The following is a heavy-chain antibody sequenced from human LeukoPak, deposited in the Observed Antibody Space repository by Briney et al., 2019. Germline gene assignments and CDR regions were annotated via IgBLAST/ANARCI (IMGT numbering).Heavy chain of an antibody. V-gene: IGHV4-34*01. CDR3: ATAAGYWFDP. D-gene: IGHD6-13*01. Sequence: PSETLSLTCAVYGGSFSGYYWSWIRQPPGKGLEWIGEINHSGSTNYNPSLKSRVTISVDTSKNQFSLKLSSVTAADTAVYYCATAAGYWFDPWGQGTLVTVSS. J-gene: IGHJ5*02. CDR1: GGSFSGYY. CDR2: INHSGST.